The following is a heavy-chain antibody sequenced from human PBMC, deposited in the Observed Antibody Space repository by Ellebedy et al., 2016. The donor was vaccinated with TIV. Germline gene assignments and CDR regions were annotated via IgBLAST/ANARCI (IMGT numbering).Heavy chain of an antibody. D-gene: IGHD2-2*01. V-gene: IGHV3-66*01. J-gene: IGHJ5*02. CDR2: IYSGGST. Sequence: GGSLRLSCAASGFTVSSNYMSWVRQAPGKGLEWVSVIYSGGSTYYADSVKGRFTISRDNSKNTLYLQMNSLRSEDTALYYCARALYLGLFDPWGQGTLVTVSS. CDR1: GFTVSSNY. CDR3: ARALYLGLFDP.